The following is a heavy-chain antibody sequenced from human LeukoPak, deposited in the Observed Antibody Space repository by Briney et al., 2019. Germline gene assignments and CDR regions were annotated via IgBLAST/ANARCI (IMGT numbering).Heavy chain of an antibody. J-gene: IGHJ4*02. Sequence: ASVKVSCKASGGTFSSYVISWVRQAPGQGLEWMGWINTNTGNPTYAQGFTGRFVFSLDTSVNTAYLQISSLKAEDTAVYYCARDLPYDSSGYSKGGFDYWGQGTLVTVSS. V-gene: IGHV7-4-1*02. CDR3: ARDLPYDSSGYSKGGFDY. CDR2: INTNTGNP. CDR1: GGTFSSYV. D-gene: IGHD3-22*01.